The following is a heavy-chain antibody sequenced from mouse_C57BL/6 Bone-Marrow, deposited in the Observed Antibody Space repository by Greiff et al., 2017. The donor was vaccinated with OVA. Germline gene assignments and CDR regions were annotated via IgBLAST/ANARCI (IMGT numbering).Heavy chain of an antibody. CDR2: IYPRSGNT. J-gene: IGHJ3*01. Sequence: QVQLQQSGAELARPGASVKLSCKASGYTFTSYGISWVKQRPGQGLEWIGEIYPRSGNTYYNEKVKGKATLTADKSSSTAYMELRSLTSEDSAVYFCAREGGYGNYEAWFAYWGQGTLVTVSA. CDR3: AREGGYGNYEAWFAY. V-gene: IGHV1-81*01. D-gene: IGHD2-10*02. CDR1: GYTFTSYG.